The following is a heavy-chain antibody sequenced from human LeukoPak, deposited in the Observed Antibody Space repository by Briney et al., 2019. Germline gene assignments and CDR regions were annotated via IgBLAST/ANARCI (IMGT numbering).Heavy chain of an antibody. J-gene: IGHJ6*03. Sequence: SETLSLTCTVSGGSISSSSYYWGWIRQPPGKGLEWIGSIYDSGSTYYNPSLKSRVTISVDTSKNQFSLKLSSVTAADTAVYYCARHGTAADPPYYYYMDVSGKGTTVTISS. V-gene: IGHV4-39*01. CDR3: ARHGTAADPPYYYYMDV. CDR1: GGSISSSSYY. D-gene: IGHD6-13*01. CDR2: IYDSGST.